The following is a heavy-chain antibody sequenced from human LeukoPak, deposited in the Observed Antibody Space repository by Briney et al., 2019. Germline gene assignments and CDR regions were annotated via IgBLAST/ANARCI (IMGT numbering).Heavy chain of an antibody. Sequence: GGSLRLSCAASGFTFSSYAMHWVRQAPGKGLEYVSAISSNGGSTYYANSVKGRFTISRDNSKNTLYLQMGSLRAEDMAVYYCARALYSSSFPTDYWGQGTLVTVSS. V-gene: IGHV3-64*01. CDR1: GFTFSSYA. D-gene: IGHD6-6*01. CDR3: ARALYSSSFPTDY. J-gene: IGHJ4*02. CDR2: ISSNGGST.